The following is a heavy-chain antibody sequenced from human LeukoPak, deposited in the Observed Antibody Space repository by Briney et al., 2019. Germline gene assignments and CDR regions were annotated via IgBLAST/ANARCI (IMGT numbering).Heavy chain of an antibody. V-gene: IGHV4-39*01. D-gene: IGHD4-17*01. Sequence: SETLSLTCTVSGGSISSKSYYWGWIRQPPGEGLEWSGTIFYSGSTYYNPSLKSRVTISVDTSKTQFSLKLSSVPAAATAVYYCARVHYGADPRFDYWGQGTLVTASS. J-gene: IGHJ4*02. CDR3: ARVHYGADPRFDY. CDR2: IFYSGST. CDR1: GGSISSKSYY.